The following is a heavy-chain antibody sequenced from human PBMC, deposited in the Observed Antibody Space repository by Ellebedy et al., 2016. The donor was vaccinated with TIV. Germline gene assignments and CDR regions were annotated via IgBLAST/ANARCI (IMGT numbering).Heavy chain of an antibody. J-gene: IGHJ6*02. D-gene: IGHD1-26*01. Sequence: SETLSLTCTVSGGSISSYYWSWIRQPPGKGPVWIGNIFYSGSTFYNRSLKSRVTMTVDTSNNQFSLTLSSVTAADTAVYYCARATRLGAPVNAYAMDVWGQGTTVTVSS. CDR3: ARATRLGAPVNAYAMDV. CDR2: IFYSGST. V-gene: IGHV4-59*04. CDR1: GGSISSYY.